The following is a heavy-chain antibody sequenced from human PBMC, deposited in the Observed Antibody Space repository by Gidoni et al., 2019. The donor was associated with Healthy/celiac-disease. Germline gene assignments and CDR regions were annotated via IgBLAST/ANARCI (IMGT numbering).Heavy chain of an antibody. CDR3: ARENGSSWYSSGWFDP. J-gene: IGHJ5*02. Sequence: EVQLVESGGGLVKPGGSLRLSCAASGFTFSSYSMNWVRQAPGKGLEWVSSISSSSSYIYYADSVKGRFTISRDNAKNSLYLQMNSLRAEDTAVYYCARENGSSWYSSGWFDPWGQGTLVTVSS. CDR2: ISSSSSYI. D-gene: IGHD6-13*01. V-gene: IGHV3-21*01. CDR1: GFTFSSYS.